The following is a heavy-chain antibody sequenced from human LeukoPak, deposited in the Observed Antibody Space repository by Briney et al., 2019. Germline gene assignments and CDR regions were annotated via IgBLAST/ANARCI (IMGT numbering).Heavy chain of an antibody. CDR1: GFTFSSYG. CDR3: PKYRNRHFHY. V-gene: IGHV3-23*01. Sequence: SGGSLRLSCAASGFTFSSYGMGWVRQAPGKGLEWVSTITSGDSTYYPESVKGRFTISRDNSKNTLYLHMNSLRAEDTALYDCPKYRNRHFHYWGQGTLVTVSS. CDR2: ITSGDST. J-gene: IGHJ4*02. D-gene: IGHD4-11*01.